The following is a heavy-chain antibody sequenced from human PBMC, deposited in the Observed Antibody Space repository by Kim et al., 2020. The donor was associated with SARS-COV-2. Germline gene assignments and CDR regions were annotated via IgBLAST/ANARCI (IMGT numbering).Heavy chain of an antibody. CDR3: VKLVDYTFGSSDS. CDR2: ISASSGST. CDR1: GFIFSNYA. V-gene: IGHV3-23*01. J-gene: IGHJ4*02. D-gene: IGHD4-4*01. Sequence: GVSLRLSCVGSGFIFSNYAMTWVRQAPGKGLEWVAGISASSGSTSFADSVLGRFTISRDNSKNTVYLQMSSLRAEDAAVYFCVKLVDYTFGSSDSWGQGT.